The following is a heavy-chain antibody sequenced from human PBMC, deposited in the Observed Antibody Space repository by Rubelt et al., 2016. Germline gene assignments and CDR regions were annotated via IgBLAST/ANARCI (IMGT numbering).Heavy chain of an antibody. CDR3: AKDGASSL. Sequence: QVRLQESGPRLVKPSETLSLTCTVSGGSINNYFWNWIRQPPGKGLEWIGYVYYIGTTMYNPSLKSRVTISVDTSKNQFSLKLTSVTAADTAVYHGAKDGASSLWGQGTMVTVSS. CDR2: VYYIGTT. D-gene: IGHD3-16*01. J-gene: IGHJ3*01. CDR1: GGSINNYF. V-gene: IGHV4-59*01.